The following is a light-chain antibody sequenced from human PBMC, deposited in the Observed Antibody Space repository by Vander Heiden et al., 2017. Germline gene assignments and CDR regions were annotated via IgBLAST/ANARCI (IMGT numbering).Light chain of an antibody. J-gene: IGKJ3*01. Sequence: DIQMPQSPSSLSASVGDRVTITCQASQDISNYLNWYQQKPGKAPKLLIYDASNLETGVPSRFSGSGSGTDFTFTISSLQPEDIATYYCQQYDNLPLTFGHGTKVDIK. CDR3: QQYDNLPLT. V-gene: IGKV1-33*01. CDR2: DAS. CDR1: QDISNY.